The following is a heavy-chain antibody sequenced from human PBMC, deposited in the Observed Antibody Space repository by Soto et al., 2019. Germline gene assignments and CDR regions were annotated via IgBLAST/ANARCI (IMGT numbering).Heavy chain of an antibody. Sequence: ASVKVSCKASGYTFTNFGISWVRQAPGQGLEWMGWISAYNGNTNYAQNFQGRVTMTTDTSTSTAYMELRSLRSDDTAVYYCARQASCIEYRGTGSLVAV. J-gene: IGHJ4*02. V-gene: IGHV1-18*01. CDR3: ARQASCIEY. D-gene: IGHD2-15*01. CDR1: GYTFTNFG. CDR2: ISAYNGNT.